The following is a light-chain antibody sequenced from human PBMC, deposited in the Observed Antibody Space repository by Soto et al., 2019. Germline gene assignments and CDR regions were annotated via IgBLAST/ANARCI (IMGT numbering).Light chain of an antibody. Sequence: IQMTQYPSSVSAYVENRVTITCRASQGISSWLAWYQQKPGKAPKLLIYAASSLQSGVPSRFSGSGSGTDFTLTISILQPEDFATYYCPQANSCPPTFGGWAKVDMK. CDR1: QGISSW. CDR2: AAS. J-gene: IGKJ4*01. CDR3: PQANSCPPT. V-gene: IGKV1-12*01.